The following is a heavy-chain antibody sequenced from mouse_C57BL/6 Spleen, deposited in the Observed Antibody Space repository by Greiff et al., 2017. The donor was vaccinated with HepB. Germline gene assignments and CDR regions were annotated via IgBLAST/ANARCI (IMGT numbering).Heavy chain of an antibody. CDR2: IHPNSGSN. J-gene: IGHJ2*01. V-gene: IGHV1-64*01. CDR1: GYTFTSYW. Sequence: VQLQQPGAELVKPGASVKLSCKASGYTFTSYWMHWVKQRPGQGLEWIGMIHPNSGSNNYNEKFKSKATLTVDKSSSTAYMQLSSLTSEDSAVYYCAREDYGSSLYYFDYWGQGTTLTVSS. D-gene: IGHD1-1*01. CDR3: AREDYGSSLYYFDY.